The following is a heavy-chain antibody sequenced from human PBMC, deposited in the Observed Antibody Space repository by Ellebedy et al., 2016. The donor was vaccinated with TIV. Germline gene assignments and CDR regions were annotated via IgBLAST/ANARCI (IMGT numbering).Heavy chain of an antibody. J-gene: IGHJ6*02. CDR2: ISSSSSTI. V-gene: IGHV3-48*02. CDR1: GFTFSSYS. Sequence: GESLKISXAASGFTFSSYSMNWVRQAPVKGLEWVSYISSSSSTIYYADSVKGRFTISRDNAKNSLYLQMNSLRDEDTAVYYCARDCIAVAGRYGMDVWGQGTTVTVSS. CDR3: ARDCIAVAGRYGMDV. D-gene: IGHD6-19*01.